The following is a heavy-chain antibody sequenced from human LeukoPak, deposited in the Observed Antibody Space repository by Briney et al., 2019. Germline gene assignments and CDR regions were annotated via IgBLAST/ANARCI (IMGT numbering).Heavy chain of an antibody. CDR2: INHSGST. D-gene: IGHD3-10*01. CDR1: GGSFSGYY. V-gene: IGHV4-34*01. CDR3: ARGLGRVPPPQV. Sequence: SETLSLTCAVYGGSFSGYYWSWIRQPPGKGLEWIGEINHSGSTNYNPSLKSRVTISVDTSKDQFSLKLSSVTAADTAVYYCARGLGRVPPPQVWGQGTTVTVSS. J-gene: IGHJ6*02.